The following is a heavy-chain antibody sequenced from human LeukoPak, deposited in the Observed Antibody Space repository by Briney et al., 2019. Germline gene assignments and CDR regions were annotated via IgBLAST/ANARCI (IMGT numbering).Heavy chain of an antibody. CDR3: ARGGYYGSGSYEYFDY. Sequence: PGGSLRLSCAASGFTFSFYGMHWVRQAPGKGLEWVAFITYGGSNKYYADSVKGRFTISGDNSKNTLYLQMNSLRAEDTAVYYCARGGYYGSGSYEYFDYWGQGTLVTVSS. CDR2: ITYGGSNK. J-gene: IGHJ4*02. V-gene: IGHV3-30*02. CDR1: GFTFSFYG. D-gene: IGHD3-10*01.